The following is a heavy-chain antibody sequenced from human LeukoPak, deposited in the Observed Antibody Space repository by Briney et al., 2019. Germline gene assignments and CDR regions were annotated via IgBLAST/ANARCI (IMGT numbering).Heavy chain of an antibody. CDR3: ARLSGSYYSGFDY. J-gene: IGHJ4*02. CDR2: IYPGDSDT. CDR1: GYSFTKYW. Sequence: MSGESLKISCKGSGYSFTKYWIGWVRQMPGKGLEWMGIIYPGDSDTRYSPSFQGQVTISADKTISAAYLQWSSLKASDTAMYYCARLSGSYYSGFDYWGQGTLVTVSS. D-gene: IGHD1-26*01. V-gene: IGHV5-51*01.